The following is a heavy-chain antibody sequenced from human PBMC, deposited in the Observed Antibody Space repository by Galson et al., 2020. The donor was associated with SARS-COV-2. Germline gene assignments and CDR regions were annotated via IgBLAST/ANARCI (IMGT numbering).Heavy chain of an antibody. J-gene: IGHJ5*02. CDR2: VNPNSGST. Sequence: GESLKISCKTSGYTFTGYYIHWVRQAPGQGLEWMGQVNPNSGSTSYAQNFQGRLTMTRDTSITTAYMDLTNLKSDDTAVYYCARIPGITTTGHWFDPWGQGTLVTVSS. D-gene: IGHD1-1*01. CDR3: ARIPGITTTGHWFDP. V-gene: IGHV1-2*06. CDR1: GYTFTGYY.